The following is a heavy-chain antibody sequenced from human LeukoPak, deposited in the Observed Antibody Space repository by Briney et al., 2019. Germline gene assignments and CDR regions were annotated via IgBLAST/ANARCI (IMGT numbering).Heavy chain of an antibody. D-gene: IGHD1-26*01. CDR2: FDPEDGET. CDR3: ATSGVGPTTTYFDY. J-gene: IGHJ4*02. V-gene: IGHV1-24*01. Sequence: ASVKVSCKVSGYTLTELSMHWVRQAPGKGLEWMGGFDPEDGETIYAQKFQGRVTMTEDTFTDTAYMELSSLRSEDTAVYYCATSGVGPTTTYFDYWGQGTLVTVSS. CDR1: GYTLTELS.